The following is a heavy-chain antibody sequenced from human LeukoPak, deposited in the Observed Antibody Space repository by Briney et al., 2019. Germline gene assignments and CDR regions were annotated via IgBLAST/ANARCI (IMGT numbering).Heavy chain of an antibody. D-gene: IGHD1-14*01. Sequence: GGSLRLSCAASGFTFSTYGMNWVRQAPGKGLEWVSSISSGGTYLNYADSVKGRFTISRDNAKNSLYLQMNSRRAEDTAVYYCARDRKERSAYYMDVWGKGTTVIVSS. CDR1: GFTFSTYG. CDR3: ARDRKERSAYYMDV. J-gene: IGHJ6*03. V-gene: IGHV3-21*01. CDR2: ISSGGTYL.